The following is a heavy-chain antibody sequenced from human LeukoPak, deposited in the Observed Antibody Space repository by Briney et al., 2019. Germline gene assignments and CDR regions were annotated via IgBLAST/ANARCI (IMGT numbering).Heavy chain of an antibody. CDR2: IYTSGST. J-gene: IGHJ3*02. Sequence: SETLSLTCTVSGGSISSYYWSWIRQPAGKGLEWIGRIYTSGSTNYNPSLKSRVTMSVDTSKNQFSLKPSSVTAADTAVYYCARIRRLGYCSGGSCPGAFDIWGQGTMVTVSS. CDR1: GGSISSYY. CDR3: ARIRRLGYCSGGSCPGAFDI. D-gene: IGHD2-15*01. V-gene: IGHV4-4*07.